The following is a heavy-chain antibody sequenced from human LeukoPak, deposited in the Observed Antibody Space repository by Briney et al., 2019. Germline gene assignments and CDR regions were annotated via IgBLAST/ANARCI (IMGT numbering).Heavy chain of an antibody. J-gene: IGHJ4*02. D-gene: IGHD2-15*01. V-gene: IGHV3-30*03. Sequence: PGGSLRLSCAASGFTFSGYGMHWVRQAPGKGLEWVAVISYDGSNKYYADSVKGRFTISRDNAKNSLYLQMNSLRVEDTALYYCARVYCSGGRCYYFDSWGQGTLVTVSS. CDR3: ARVYCSGGRCYYFDS. CDR1: GFTFSGYG. CDR2: ISYDGSNK.